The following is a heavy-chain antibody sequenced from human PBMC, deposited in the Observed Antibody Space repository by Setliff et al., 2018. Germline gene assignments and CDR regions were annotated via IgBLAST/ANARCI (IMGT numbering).Heavy chain of an antibody. Sequence: SETLSLTCTVSGGSISPYFWSWIRQSPGKGLEWIGYIYHNGNTNFNPFLKTRVTMSVDTSKNQFALNLRSVTAADSAVYYCTRDRTAYSYGLDVWGQGTTVTVSS. V-gene: IGHV4-59*01. D-gene: IGHD5-18*01. CDR1: GGSISPYF. CDR2: IYHNGNT. CDR3: TRDRTAYSYGLDV. J-gene: IGHJ6*02.